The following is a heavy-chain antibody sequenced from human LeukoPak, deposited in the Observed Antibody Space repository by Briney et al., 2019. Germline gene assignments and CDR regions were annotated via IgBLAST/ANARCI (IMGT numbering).Heavy chain of an antibody. V-gene: IGHV3-23*01. D-gene: IGHD2-21*02. CDR2: IRGSGSST. J-gene: IGHJ4*02. CDR3: AKGGVVEVADDHDY. Sequence: GGSLRLSCAASGFTFSSYAMSWVRQAPGEGLQWVSAIRGSGSSTYYADFVKGRFTISRDNSKNTLYLQMNSLRAEDTAVYYCAKGGVVEVADDHDYWGQGTLVTVSS. CDR1: GFTFSSYA.